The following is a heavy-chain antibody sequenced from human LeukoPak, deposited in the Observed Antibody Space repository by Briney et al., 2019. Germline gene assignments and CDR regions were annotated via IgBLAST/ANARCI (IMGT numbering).Heavy chain of an antibody. V-gene: IGHV4-61*02. Sequence: SETLSLTCTVSGGSISSGSYYWSWIRQPAGKGLEWIGRIYTSGSINYNPSLKSRVTISVDTSKNQFSLKLSSVTAADTAVYYCAREGYYDFWSGTPAGWFDPWGQGTLVTVSS. CDR1: GGSISSGSYY. CDR2: IYTSGSI. CDR3: AREGYYDFWSGTPAGWFDP. D-gene: IGHD3-3*01. J-gene: IGHJ5*02.